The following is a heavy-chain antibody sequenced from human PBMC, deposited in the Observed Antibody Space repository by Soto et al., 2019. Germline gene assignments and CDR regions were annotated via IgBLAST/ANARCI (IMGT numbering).Heavy chain of an antibody. CDR3: ARDRYGDYGRDY. Sequence: SETLSLTCTVSGGSISSYYWSWVGQPPGKGLEWIGYIYYSGSTNYNPSLKSRVTISVDTSKNQFSLKLSSVTAADTAVYYCARDRYGDYGRDYWGQGTLVTVSS. J-gene: IGHJ4*02. CDR2: IYYSGST. D-gene: IGHD4-17*01. V-gene: IGHV4-59*01. CDR1: GGSISSYY.